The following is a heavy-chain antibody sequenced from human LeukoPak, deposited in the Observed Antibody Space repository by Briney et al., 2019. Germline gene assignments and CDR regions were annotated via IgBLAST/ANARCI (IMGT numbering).Heavy chain of an antibody. V-gene: IGHV3-7*01. J-gene: IGHJ4*02. CDR2: IKQDGSEK. D-gene: IGHD3-22*01. Sequence: PGGSLRLSCGATKFIFSNYWMSWVRQAPGRGLEWVANIKQDGSEKYYVDSVKGRFTISRDNAKSSLYLQMNSLRAEDTAVYYCASVNYYDRMYYFDYWGQGTLVTVSS. CDR3: ASVNYYDRMYYFDY. CDR1: KFIFSNYW.